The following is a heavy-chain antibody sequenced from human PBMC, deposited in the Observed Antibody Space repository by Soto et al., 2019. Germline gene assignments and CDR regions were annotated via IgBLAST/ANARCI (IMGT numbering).Heavy chain of an antibody. CDR3: TTDLWRIAVVVGSTGYFNP. CDR1: GFTFSDAW. J-gene: IGHJ5*02. CDR2: IKSKSDGGTT. V-gene: IGHV3-15*01. Sequence: GGSLRLSCAASGFTFSDAWMSWVRQAPGKGLDWVGRIKSKSDGGTTEYAAPVRGRFTISRDDSKNTLYLQMNGLKTEDTAVYYCTTDLWRIAVVVGSTGYFNPWGQGTPVTVSS. D-gene: IGHD2-15*01.